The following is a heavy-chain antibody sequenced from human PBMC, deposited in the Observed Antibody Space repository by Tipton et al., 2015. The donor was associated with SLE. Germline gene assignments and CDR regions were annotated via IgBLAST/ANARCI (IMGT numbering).Heavy chain of an antibody. J-gene: IGHJ4*02. CDR2: IYYSGST. CDR1: GGSISSGDYY. V-gene: IGHV4-30-4*01. Sequence: TLSLTCTVSGGSISSGDYYWSWIRQPPGKGLEWIGYIYYSGSTYYNPSLKSRVTISVDTSKNQFSLKLSSVTAADTAVYYCARRKDLGYDYGDYWGQGTLVTVSS. CDR3: ARRKDLGYDYGDY. D-gene: IGHD4-17*01.